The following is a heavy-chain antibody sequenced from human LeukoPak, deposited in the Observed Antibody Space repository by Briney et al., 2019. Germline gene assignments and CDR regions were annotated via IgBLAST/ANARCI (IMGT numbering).Heavy chain of an antibody. Sequence: GGSLRLSCAASGFSVSSSYMSWVRQAPGKGLEWVSVIYSGGNTYYADFVKGRFTISRDTFKNSLFLQMTSLRAEDTALYYCARDRYGDPIYYYYYMDVWGKGTTVTVSS. D-gene: IGHD4-17*01. CDR1: GFSVSSSY. J-gene: IGHJ6*03. CDR2: IYSGGNT. CDR3: ARDRYGDPIYYYYYMDV. V-gene: IGHV3-66*01.